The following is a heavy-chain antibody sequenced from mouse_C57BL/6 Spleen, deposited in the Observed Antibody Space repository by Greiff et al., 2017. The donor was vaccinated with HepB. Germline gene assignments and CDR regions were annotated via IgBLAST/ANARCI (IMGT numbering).Heavy chain of an antibody. Sequence: QVQLQQSGPGLVAPSQSLSITCTVSGFSLTSYAISWVRQPPGKGLEWLGVIWTGGGTNYNSALKSRLSISKDNSKSQVFLKMNSLQTDDTARYYCARTDYYGSSYAMDYWGRGTSVTVSS. CDR3: ARTDYYGSSYAMDY. CDR2: IWTGGGT. CDR1: GFSLTSYA. J-gene: IGHJ4*01. V-gene: IGHV2-9-1*01. D-gene: IGHD1-1*01.